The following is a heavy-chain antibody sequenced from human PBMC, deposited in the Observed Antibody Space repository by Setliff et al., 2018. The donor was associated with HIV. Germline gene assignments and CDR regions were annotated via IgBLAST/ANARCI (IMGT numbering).Heavy chain of an antibody. J-gene: IGHJ4*02. CDR3: ARAFYGISAGYYYFDV. V-gene: IGHV4-39*06. CDR2: IYYSGST. Sequence: SETLSLTCTVSGDSIRSGSYYWSWIRQPPGKGLEWIGTIYYSGSTYYNPSLKSRVTISVDTSKNQFALKLTSVTAADTAVYYCARAFYGISAGYYYFDVWGQGALVTVSS. CDR1: GDSIRSGSYY. D-gene: IGHD3-9*01.